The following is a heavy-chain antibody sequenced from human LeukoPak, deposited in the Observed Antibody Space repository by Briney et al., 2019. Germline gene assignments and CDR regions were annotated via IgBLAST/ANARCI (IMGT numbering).Heavy chain of an antibody. V-gene: IGHV4-59*01. CDR3: ARWVYSSSWYFDY. J-gene: IGHJ4*02. CDR2: IYYSGST. CDR1: GGSTSSYY. D-gene: IGHD6-6*01. Sequence: PSETLSLTCTVSGGSTSSYYRSWIRQPPGKGLEWMGYIYYSGSTNYNPSLKSRVTISVDTSKNQFSLKLSSVTAADTAVYYCARWVYSSSWYFDYWGQGTLVTVSS.